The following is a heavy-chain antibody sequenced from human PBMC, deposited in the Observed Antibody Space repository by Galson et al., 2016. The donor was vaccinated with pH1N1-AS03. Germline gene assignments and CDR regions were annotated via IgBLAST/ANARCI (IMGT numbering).Heavy chain of an antibody. CDR2: VTSSGGGVTT. CDR3: ARGLQKPSQLWLLAPFDI. J-gene: IGHJ3*02. Sequence: SLRLSCAASGFHFNPVWMSWVRQAPEKGLEWVGRVTSSGGGVTTDYAAPVKDRFTISRDDSKATLFLQMGSLRPEDTAIYFCARGLQKPSQLWLLAPFDIWGQGTMVSVSS. CDR1: GFHFNPVW. V-gene: IGHV3-15*01. D-gene: IGHD3/OR15-3a*01.